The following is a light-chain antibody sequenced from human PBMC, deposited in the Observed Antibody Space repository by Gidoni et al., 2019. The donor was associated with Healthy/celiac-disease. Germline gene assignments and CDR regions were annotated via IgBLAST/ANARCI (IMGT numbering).Light chain of an antibody. V-gene: IGLV2-14*01. CDR3: SSYTSSSTLV. CDR1: SSDVGGYNY. CDR2: EVS. J-gene: IGLJ2*01. Sequence: QPALPQPASVSGSPGQSIPLSCTGTSSDVGGYNYVSWYQQHPGKAPKLMIYEVSNRPSGVSNRFSGSKSGNTASLTISGLQAEDEADYYCSSYTSSSTLVFGGGTKLTVL.